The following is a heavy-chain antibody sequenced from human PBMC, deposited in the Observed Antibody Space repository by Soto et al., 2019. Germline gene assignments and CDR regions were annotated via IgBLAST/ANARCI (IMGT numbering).Heavy chain of an antibody. CDR3: ALRWGKQQLVLGWFDP. D-gene: IGHD6-13*01. Sequence: QITLKESGPTLVKPTQTLTLTCTFSGFSLSTSGVGVGWIRQPPGKALEWLALIYWDDDKRYSPSLKSRLTITTDTSKNQVVFTMTNMDPVATATYYCALRWGKQQLVLGWFDPWGQGTLVTVSS. CDR2: IYWDDDK. V-gene: IGHV2-5*02. J-gene: IGHJ5*02. CDR1: GFSLSTSGVG.